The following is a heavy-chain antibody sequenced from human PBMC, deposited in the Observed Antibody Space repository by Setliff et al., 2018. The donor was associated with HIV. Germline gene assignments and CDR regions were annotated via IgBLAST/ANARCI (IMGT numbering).Heavy chain of an antibody. CDR1: GASIISGDFY. CDR2: ISYSGIT. D-gene: IGHD3-22*01. J-gene: IGHJ2*01. CDR3: ARTEGAYYYESGNYYSVGFFDL. Sequence: SETLSLTCSVSGASIISGDFYWAWIRQHPGKGLEWLGYISYSGITYYKPSLRSRVSISVDTSKNQFSLKLSSVTAADTAVYYCARTEGAYYYESGNYYSVGFFDLWGRGSLFTVSS. V-gene: IGHV4-31*03.